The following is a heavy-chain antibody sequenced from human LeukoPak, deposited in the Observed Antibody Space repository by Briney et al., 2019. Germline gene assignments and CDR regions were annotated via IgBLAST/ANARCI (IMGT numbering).Heavy chain of an antibody. D-gene: IGHD3-22*01. J-gene: IGHJ4*02. CDR2: IHYSGSN. CDR1: GGSVTSYY. V-gene: IGHV4-59*02. Sequence: SETLSLTCSVSGGSVTSYYWSWIRQPPGKGLEWIGHIHYSGSNNYNPSLKSRVTMSVDTSKNQFSLKLSSVTAADTAVYYCARGYYYDSSVYFDYWGQGTLVPVSS. CDR3: ARGYYYDSSVYFDY.